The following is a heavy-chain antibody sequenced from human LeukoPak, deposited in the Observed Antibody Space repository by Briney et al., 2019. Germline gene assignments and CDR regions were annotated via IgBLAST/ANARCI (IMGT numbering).Heavy chain of an antibody. CDR2: IYSGGKT. CDR1: GFIVSDNY. V-gene: IGHV3-53*01. CDR3: VRDRRYASGSDAFDI. Sequence: PGGSLRLSCAASGFIVSDNYMTWVRQAPGKGLEWVSVIYSGGKTYYADSVKGRFTISRDNSKSTLYLEMNSLRAEDTAVYYCVRDRRYASGSDAFDIWGQGTMVTVSS. D-gene: IGHD3-10*01. J-gene: IGHJ3*02.